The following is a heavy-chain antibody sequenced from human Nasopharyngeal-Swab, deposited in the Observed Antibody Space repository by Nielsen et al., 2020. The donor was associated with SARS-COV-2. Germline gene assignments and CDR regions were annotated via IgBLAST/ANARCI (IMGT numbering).Heavy chain of an antibody. CDR2: TTGSGGRT. Sequence: GESLKISCAVSGFTFTSHAMSWVRQAPGKGLEWVSSTTGSGGRTYYADSVKGRFTISRDNSKNTLYLQMNSLRAEDTAVYYCANLPSVVTPFDYWGQGTLVTVSS. J-gene: IGHJ4*02. CDR3: ANLPSVVTPFDY. D-gene: IGHD4-23*01. V-gene: IGHV3-23*01. CDR1: GFTFTSHA.